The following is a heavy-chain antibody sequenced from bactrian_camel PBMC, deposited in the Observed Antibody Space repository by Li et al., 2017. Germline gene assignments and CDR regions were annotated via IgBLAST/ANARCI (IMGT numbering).Heavy chain of an antibody. D-gene: IGHD7*01. CDR3: AAESLRKGGGHFPIRADEYVY. J-gene: IGHJ4*01. V-gene: IGHV3S53*01. Sequence: HVQLVESGGGSVQAGGSLKLSCVVSGSIFSMCAMGWYRQAPGEAREMVSTMRSSDGRISYADSVKGRFTISRDKSWKMLYLQMNSLLPEDTAMYYCAAESLRKGGGHFPIRADEYVYWGQGTQVTVS. CDR1: GSIFSMCA. CDR2: MRSSDGRI.